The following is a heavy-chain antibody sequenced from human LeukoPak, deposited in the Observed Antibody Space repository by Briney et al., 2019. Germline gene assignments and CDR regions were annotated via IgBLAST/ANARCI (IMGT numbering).Heavy chain of an antibody. Sequence: PSETLSLTCTVSGGSISSGGYYWSWIRQHPGKGLEWIGYIYYSGSTYYNPSLKSRVTISVDTSKNQFSLNLSSVTADDTAVYYCARGRTYYDSSGYVAVASKLHAFDIWGQGTMVTVSS. V-gene: IGHV4-31*03. CDR3: ARGRTYYDSSGYVAVASKLHAFDI. J-gene: IGHJ3*02. D-gene: IGHD3-22*01. CDR2: IYYSGST. CDR1: GGSISSGGYY.